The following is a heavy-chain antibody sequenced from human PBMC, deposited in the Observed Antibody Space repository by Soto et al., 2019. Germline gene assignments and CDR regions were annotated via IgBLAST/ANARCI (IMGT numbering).Heavy chain of an antibody. CDR1: GGSFSGDL. J-gene: IGHJ6*02. V-gene: IGHV4-34*01. D-gene: IGHD3-16*02. Sequence: QVQLQQWGAGQLKTSETLSLTCAVSGGSFSGDLWTWIRQTPGKGLEWIGEINHSEGTKYNPSLKSRVTISTDKSKKQFSLKLTSLTAADTGVYYCAYRYDFYYGLDVWGQGTTVTVS. CDR3: AYRYDFYYGLDV. CDR2: INHSEGT.